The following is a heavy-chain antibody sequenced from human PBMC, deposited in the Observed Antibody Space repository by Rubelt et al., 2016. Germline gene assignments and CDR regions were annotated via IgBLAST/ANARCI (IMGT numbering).Heavy chain of an antibody. CDR3: ARLRPLTTVLYYFDL. Sequence: QLQLQESGPGLVKPSETLSLTCTVSGGSINNNDYYWGWIRQPPGKGLEWIGSFYSPETTYSNPSLEGRVTISVDMSKNQVSRKGKSLTAAETAVYYGARLRPLTTVLYYFDLWGPGTLVTVSS. V-gene: IGHV4-39*01. CDR2: FYSPETT. J-gene: IGHJ4*02. CDR1: GGSINNNDYY. D-gene: IGHD4-11*01.